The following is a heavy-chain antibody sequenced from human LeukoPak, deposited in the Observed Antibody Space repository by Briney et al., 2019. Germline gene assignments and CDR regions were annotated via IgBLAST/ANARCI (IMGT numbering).Heavy chain of an antibody. CDR1: GFTFSNYA. CDR2: ISGSASST. Sequence: GGSLRLSCAASGFTFSNYAMSWVRQAPGKGLEWVSAISGSASSTYHADSVKGQFTISRDNSKNTLYLQMNSLRADDTAVYYCAKPARTDYVDYWGQGTLVTVST. CDR3: AKPARTDYVDY. J-gene: IGHJ4*02. V-gene: IGHV3-23*01. D-gene: IGHD1-14*01.